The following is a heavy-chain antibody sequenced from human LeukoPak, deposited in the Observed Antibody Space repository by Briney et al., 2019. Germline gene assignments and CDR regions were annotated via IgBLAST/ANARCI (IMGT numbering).Heavy chain of an antibody. V-gene: IGHV1-69*05. CDR2: LTQFFRRT. Sequence: GASVKVSCKASGGSFRTYPISWVRQAPGQGLEWMGGLTQFFRRTNYTQKFQGRLTFTTDESSSTAYMELSDLRSDDTAVYYCATSESGRSWDWFAPWGQGTLVSVSS. D-gene: IGHD3-10*01. J-gene: IGHJ5*02. CDR1: GGSFRTYP. CDR3: ATSESGRSWDWFAP.